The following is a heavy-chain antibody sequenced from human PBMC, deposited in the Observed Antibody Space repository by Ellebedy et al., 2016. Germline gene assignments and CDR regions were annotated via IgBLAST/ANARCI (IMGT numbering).Heavy chain of an antibody. CDR3: AKALYSSSSEFDY. CDR2: ISGSGGST. V-gene: IGHV3-23*01. D-gene: IGHD6-6*01. CDR1: GFTFSSYA. Sequence: GGSLRLXXAASGFTFSSYAMSWVRQAPGKGLEWVSAISGSGGSTYYADSVKGRFTISRDNSKNTLYLQMNSLRAEDTAVYYCAKALYSSSSEFDYWGQGTLVTVSS. J-gene: IGHJ4*02.